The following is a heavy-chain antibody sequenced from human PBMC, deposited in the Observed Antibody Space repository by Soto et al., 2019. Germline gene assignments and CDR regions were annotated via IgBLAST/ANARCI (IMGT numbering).Heavy chain of an antibody. J-gene: IGHJ5*02. Sequence: PGGSLRLSCAASGFTFSSYAMSWVRQTPGKGLKWVSAISGSVGNTYYADSVKGRFTISRDNSKNTLFLQMNSLRAEDTAVYYCARALYDFWSGYLINWFDPWGQGTLVTVSS. CDR2: ISGSVGNT. D-gene: IGHD3-3*01. CDR1: GFTFSSYA. V-gene: IGHV3-23*01. CDR3: ARALYDFWSGYLINWFDP.